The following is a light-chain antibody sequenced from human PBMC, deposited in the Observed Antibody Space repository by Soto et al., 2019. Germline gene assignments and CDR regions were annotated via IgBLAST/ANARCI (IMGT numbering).Light chain of an antibody. J-gene: IGKJ4*01. V-gene: IGKV1-13*02. CDR1: QDINND. CDR2: RAS. Sequence: AIQLTQSPSSLSAYVGDRVTISCRASQDINNDLVWYQQKPGNPPDLLVYRASSSQWGVPSRFSGSGSGTDFTLTISSLQPEDFAIYYCQQSKIYPFTFGGGTKLE. CDR3: QQSKIYPFT.